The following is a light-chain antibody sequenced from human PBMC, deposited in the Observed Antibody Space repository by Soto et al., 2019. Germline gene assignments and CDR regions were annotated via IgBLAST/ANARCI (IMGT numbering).Light chain of an antibody. CDR2: EVS. Sequence: QSALTQPASVSGSPGQSITISCTVTSSDVGAYNYVSWYQQHPGKAPKLMIYEVSNRPSGVSNRFSGSKSGNTASLTIFGLQAEDEADYYFSSYTSSSSYVFGTGTKVTVL. CDR3: SSYTSSSSYV. J-gene: IGLJ1*01. V-gene: IGLV2-14*01. CDR1: SSDVGAYNY.